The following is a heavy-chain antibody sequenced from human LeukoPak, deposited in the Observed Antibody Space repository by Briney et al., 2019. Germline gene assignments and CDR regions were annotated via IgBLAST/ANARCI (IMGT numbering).Heavy chain of an antibody. Sequence: SETLSLTCTVSGGSISGADYYWSWIRQPPGKGLEWIGYVYYSGSTYYSPSLESRLTISVDTSKNQFSLKLNSVTAADTAVYYCARGGGGSSTVTTYWFDPWGQGALVTVSS. D-gene: IGHD4-17*01. CDR2: VYYSGST. CDR1: GGSISGADYY. V-gene: IGHV4-30-4*01. J-gene: IGHJ5*02. CDR3: ARGGGGSSTVTTYWFDP.